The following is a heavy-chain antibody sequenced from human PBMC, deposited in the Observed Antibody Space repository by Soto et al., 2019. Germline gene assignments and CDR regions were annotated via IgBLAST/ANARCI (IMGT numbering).Heavy chain of an antibody. V-gene: IGHV3-30*03. Sequence: GGSLRLSCAASGFTFSSYGMHWVRQAPGKGLEWVAVISYDGSNKYYADSVKGRFTISRDNSKNTLYLQMNSLRAEDTAVYYCELVLEYYYYGMDVWGQGTTVTVSS. CDR3: ELVLEYYYYGMDV. CDR2: ISYDGSNK. CDR1: GFTFSSYG. J-gene: IGHJ6*02. D-gene: IGHD6-13*01.